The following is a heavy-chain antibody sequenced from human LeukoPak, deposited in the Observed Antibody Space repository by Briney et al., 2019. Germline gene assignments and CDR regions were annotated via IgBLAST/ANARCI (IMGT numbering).Heavy chain of an antibody. Sequence: PGGSLRLSCAASGFTFSSYAMSWVRQAPGKGLEWISAISGSGGSKYYADSVKGRFTISRDNSKNTLYLQMNSLRAEDTAVYYCAKAGIVVVPAATYWFDPWGQGTLVTVSS. CDR2: ISGSGGSK. V-gene: IGHV3-23*01. D-gene: IGHD2-2*01. CDR1: GFTFSSYA. J-gene: IGHJ5*02. CDR3: AKAGIVVVPAATYWFDP.